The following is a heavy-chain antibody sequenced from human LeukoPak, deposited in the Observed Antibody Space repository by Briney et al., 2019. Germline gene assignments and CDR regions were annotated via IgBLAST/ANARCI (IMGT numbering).Heavy chain of an antibody. J-gene: IGHJ6*03. CDR3: ARDKTQGYYYYNYVDV. Sequence: SETLSLTCSVSGGSISSYYWSWIRQPAGKGLEWIGHIYTSGSTYYNPSLKSRVTMSVDTSKNQFSLKLSSVTAADTAMYYCARDKTQGYYYYNYVDVWGKRTTVTVSS. CDR1: GGSISSYY. CDR2: IYTSGST. V-gene: IGHV4-4*07.